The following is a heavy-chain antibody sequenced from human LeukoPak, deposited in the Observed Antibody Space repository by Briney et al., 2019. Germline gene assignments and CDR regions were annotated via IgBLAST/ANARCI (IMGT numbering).Heavy chain of an antibody. Sequence: ASVKVSCKVSGYTLTELSMHWVRQAPGKGLEWMGGFDPEDGETIYAQKFQGRVTMTEDTSTDTAYMELSSLRSEDTAVYYCAKVLYMAGTKIFDYWGQGTLVTVSS. V-gene: IGHV1-24*01. CDR1: GYTLTELS. J-gene: IGHJ4*02. CDR3: AKVLYMAGTKIFDY. D-gene: IGHD6-19*01. CDR2: FDPEDGET.